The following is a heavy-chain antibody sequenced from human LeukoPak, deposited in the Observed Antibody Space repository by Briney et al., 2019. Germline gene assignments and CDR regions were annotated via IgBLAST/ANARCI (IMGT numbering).Heavy chain of an antibody. J-gene: IGHJ4*02. CDR3: TRLETGDCDY. Sequence: GGSLRLSCAASGFTFSGSPMHWVRQASGKGLEWVGRIRSKANSYATAYAASVKGRFTISRDDSKNTAYLQMNSLKTEDTALYYCTRLETGDCDYWRQGTLVTVSS. CDR1: GFTFSGSP. D-gene: IGHD7-27*01. V-gene: IGHV3-73*01. CDR2: IRSKANSYAT.